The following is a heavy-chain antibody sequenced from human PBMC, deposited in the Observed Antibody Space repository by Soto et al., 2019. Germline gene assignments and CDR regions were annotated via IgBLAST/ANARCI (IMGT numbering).Heavy chain of an antibody. J-gene: IGHJ6*03. CDR2: ISGSGGST. CDR3: AKDAYENSVEKYYYYYYYMDV. CDR1: GFTFSSYA. Sequence: PGGSLRLSCAASGFTFSSYAMSWVRQAPGKGLEWVSAISGSGGSTYYADSVKGRFTISRDNSKNTLYLQMNSLRAEDTAVYYCAKDAYENSVEKYYYYYYYMDVWGKGTTVTVSS. D-gene: IGHD3-22*01. V-gene: IGHV3-23*01.